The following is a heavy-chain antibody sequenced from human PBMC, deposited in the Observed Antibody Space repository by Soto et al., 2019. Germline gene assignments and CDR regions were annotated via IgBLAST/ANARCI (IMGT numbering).Heavy chain of an antibody. D-gene: IGHD2-8*02. V-gene: IGHV3-30*03. CDR2: ISRDGGTK. Sequence: QVQMVESGGGVVQPGRSLRLSCAVSGFTVSTYGMHWVRQAPGKGLAWVAVISRDGGTKYYADSVKGRFSISRDNSRNTMFLEMNSLRGDDMAVYYCTGEVASCYWVQGTLVTVSS. J-gene: IGHJ4*02. CDR3: TGEVASCY. CDR1: GFTVSTYG.